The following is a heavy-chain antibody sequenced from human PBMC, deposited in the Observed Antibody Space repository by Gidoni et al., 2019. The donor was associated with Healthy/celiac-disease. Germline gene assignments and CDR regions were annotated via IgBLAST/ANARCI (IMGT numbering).Heavy chain of an antibody. V-gene: IGHV3-49*04. D-gene: IGHD2-15*01. CDR2: IRSKAYGGTT. CDR3: TRVRGCSGGSCYYYYYMDV. J-gene: IGHJ6*03. Sequence: EVQLVESGGGLVQPGRSLRLSCTASGFTLGEYAMSWVRQAPGKGLEWVGFIRSKAYGGTTEYAASVKGRFTIARDDSKSIAYLQMNSLKTEDTAVYYCTRVRGCSGGSCYYYYYMDVWGKGTTVTVSS. CDR1: GFTLGEYA.